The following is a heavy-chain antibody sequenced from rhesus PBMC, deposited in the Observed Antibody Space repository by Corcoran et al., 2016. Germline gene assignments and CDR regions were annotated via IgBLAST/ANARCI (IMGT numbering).Heavy chain of an antibody. CDR3: SRGDTWTDFLY. J-gene: IGHJ4*01. Sequence: QLQLQESGPGLVKPSETLSFTCAVSGGSISSNLWSWLRQPPGKGLEGLGRISGSDGSNDYNPSLKRRVTISTDTAQTQFSLKLNSVTAADPAVYYCSRGDTWTDFLYWGQGVLVTVSS. V-gene: IGHV4-173*01. CDR2: ISGSDGSN. CDR1: GGSISSNL. D-gene: IGHD1-38*01.